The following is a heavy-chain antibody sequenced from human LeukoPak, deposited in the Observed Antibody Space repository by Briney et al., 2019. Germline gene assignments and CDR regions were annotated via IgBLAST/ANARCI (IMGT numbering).Heavy chain of an antibody. CDR1: GYTFTSYG. Sequence: ASVKVSCKASGYTFTSYGISWVRQAPGQGLKWMGWISAYNGNTNYAQKLQGRVTMTTDTSTSTAYMELRSLRSDDTAVYYCARGGAAEYYYYYYMDVWGKGTTVTVSS. CDR3: ARGGAAEYYYYYYMDV. V-gene: IGHV1-18*01. CDR2: ISAYNGNT. J-gene: IGHJ6*03. D-gene: IGHD6-13*01.